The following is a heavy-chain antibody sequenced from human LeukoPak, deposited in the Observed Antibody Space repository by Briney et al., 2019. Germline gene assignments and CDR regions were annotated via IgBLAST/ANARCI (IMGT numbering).Heavy chain of an antibody. CDR3: AKGGGYCSSTSCYTIRLSPIDY. V-gene: IGHV3-30-3*01. D-gene: IGHD2-2*02. CDR1: GFTFSSYA. CDR2: ISYDGSNK. J-gene: IGHJ4*02. Sequence: GGSLRLSCAASGFTFSSYAMHWVRQAPGKGLEWVAVISYDGSNKYYADSVKGRFTISRDNSKNTLYLQMNSLRAEDTAVYYCAKGGGYCSSTSCYTIRLSPIDYWGQGTLVTVSS.